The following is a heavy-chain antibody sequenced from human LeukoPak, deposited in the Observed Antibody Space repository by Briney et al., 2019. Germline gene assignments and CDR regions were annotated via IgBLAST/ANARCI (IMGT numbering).Heavy chain of an antibody. CDR1: GGSVSSYY. J-gene: IGHJ4*02. V-gene: IGHV4-59*08. CDR3: ARHSSGFYSPFFDY. CDR2: TYHTATS. Sequence: SETLSLTCTVSGGSVSSYYWGWIRQFPGKGLDFIGFTYHTATSNYNPSLKSRVSMSIDMSKNALYLNLSSGTAADTAIYYCARHSSGFYSPFFDYWGRGALVTVSS. D-gene: IGHD3-22*01.